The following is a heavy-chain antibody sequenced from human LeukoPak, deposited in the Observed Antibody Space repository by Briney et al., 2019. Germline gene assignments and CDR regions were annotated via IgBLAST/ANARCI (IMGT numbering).Heavy chain of an antibody. CDR1: GYTFTSYD. CDR3: ARDGSWGDYYYYYMDV. D-gene: IGHD6-13*01. V-gene: IGHV1-8*01. CDR2: MNPNSGNT. J-gene: IGHJ6*03. Sequence: ASVKVSCKASGYTFTSYDINWVRQATGQGLEWMGWMNPNSGNTGYAQKFQGRVTMTRNTSISTAYMELSSLRSEDTAVYYCARDGSWGDYYYYYMDVWGKGTTVTVSS.